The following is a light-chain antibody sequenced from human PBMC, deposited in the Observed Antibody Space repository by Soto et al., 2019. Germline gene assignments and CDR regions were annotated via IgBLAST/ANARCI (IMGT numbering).Light chain of an antibody. Sequence: DIQITQSPSTLSASVGDRVTITCRASQSISSWLAWYQQKQGKAPKILIYDASSLHSGVPSRFTGSGFGTEFTLPISSLQPEDFETYYCQQYHRYSRTFGQGTKVDIK. CDR1: QSISSW. J-gene: IGKJ1*01. V-gene: IGKV1-5*01. CDR3: QQYHRYSRT. CDR2: DAS.